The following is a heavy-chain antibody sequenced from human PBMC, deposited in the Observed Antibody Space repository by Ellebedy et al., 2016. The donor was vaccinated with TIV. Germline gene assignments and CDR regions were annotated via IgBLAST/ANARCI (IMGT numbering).Heavy chain of an antibody. J-gene: IGHJ4*02. CDR2: ISGSGGST. V-gene: IGHV3-23*01. CDR1: GFTFSSYA. Sequence: GGSLRLXXAASGFTFSSYAMSWVRQAPGKGLEWVSAISGSGGSTYYADSVKGRFTISRDNSKNTLYLQMNSLRAEDTAVYYCAKGVHSGGIPEEVENYFDYWGQGTLVTVSS. CDR3: AKGVHSGGIPEEVENYFDY. D-gene: IGHD2-15*01.